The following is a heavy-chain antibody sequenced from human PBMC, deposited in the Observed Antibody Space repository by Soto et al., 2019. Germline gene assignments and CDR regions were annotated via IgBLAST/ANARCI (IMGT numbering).Heavy chain of an antibody. V-gene: IGHV1-69*13. CDR1: GSTFSSYA. CDR2: MMRSIGRA. CDR3: ASKTVTTYYYDYGMDA. D-gene: IGHD4-17*01. J-gene: IGHJ6*02. Sequence: EASVKVSCKASGSTFSSYAISWARQASGQGLEWIGGMMRSIGRANYAQKFQSGAATTADESTSTAYMEQSRMRSENKAVCYCASKTVTTYYYDYGMDAWGQGTTVTVSS.